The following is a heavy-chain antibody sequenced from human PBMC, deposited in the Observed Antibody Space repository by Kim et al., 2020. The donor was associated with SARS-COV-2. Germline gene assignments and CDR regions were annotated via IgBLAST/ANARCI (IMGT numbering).Heavy chain of an antibody. V-gene: IGHV1-46*01. D-gene: IGHD3-16*01. CDR3: ARGSTAGGSWDAFDI. J-gene: IGHJ3*02. Sequence: QKFQGRVTMTRDTSTSTVYMELSSLRSEDTAVYYWARGSTAGGSWDAFDIWGQGTMVTVSS.